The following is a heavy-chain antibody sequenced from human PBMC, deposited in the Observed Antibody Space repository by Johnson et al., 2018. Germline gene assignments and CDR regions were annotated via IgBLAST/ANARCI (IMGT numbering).Heavy chain of an antibody. CDR1: GGTFSSYA. V-gene: IGHV1-69*01. J-gene: IGHJ3*02. CDR2: IIPLFGTT. D-gene: IGHD5-18*01. CDR3: ARDSTLVTRDTFDI. Sequence: QVQLVESGAEVKEPGSTVKVSCKASGGTFSSYAISWVRQAPGQGLEWMGGIIPLFGTTNYAQKFQGRVTIPADESTRTAYMELSSLRSEDTAVYYCARDSTLVTRDTFDIWGQGTMVTVSS.